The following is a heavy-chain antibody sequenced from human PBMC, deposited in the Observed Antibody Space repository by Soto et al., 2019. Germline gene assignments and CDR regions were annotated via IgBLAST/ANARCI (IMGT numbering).Heavy chain of an antibody. J-gene: IGHJ4*02. CDR1: GFTFSSYA. D-gene: IGHD5-18*01. Sequence: QVQLVESGGGVVQPGRSLRLSCAASGFTFSSYAMHWVRQAPGKGLEWVAVISYDGSNKYYADSVKGRFTISRDNSKNTLYLHMNSLRAEDTAVYYCARVRGYGHWDYWGQGTLVTVSS. V-gene: IGHV3-30-3*01. CDR2: ISYDGSNK. CDR3: ARVRGYGHWDY.